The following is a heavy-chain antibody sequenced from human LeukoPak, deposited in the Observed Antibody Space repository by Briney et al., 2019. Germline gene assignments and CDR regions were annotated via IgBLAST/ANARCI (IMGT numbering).Heavy chain of an antibody. CDR3: AKDHYYDSSGYYYWLDYFDY. D-gene: IGHD3-22*01. CDR2: ISYDGSNK. V-gene: IGHV3-30*04. CDR1: GFPFSSYA. Sequence: GGSLTLSCAASGFPFSSYAMHWVRQAPGKGLEWVAVISYDGSNKYYADSVKGRFTISRDNSKNTLYLQMNSLRAEDTAVYYCAKDHYYDSSGYYYWLDYFDYWGQGTLVTVSS. J-gene: IGHJ4*02.